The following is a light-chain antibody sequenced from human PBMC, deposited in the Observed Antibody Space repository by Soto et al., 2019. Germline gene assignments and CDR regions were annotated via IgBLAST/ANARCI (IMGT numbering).Light chain of an antibody. CDR3: AAWDDRLSGLV. V-gene: IGLV1-47*01. J-gene: IGLJ2*01. CDR1: SSNIGTYT. Sequence: QPVLTQPPSASGTPGQRVTISCSGTSSNIGTYTVNWYQQLPGTAPKLVIYRNNQRPSGVPDRISGSKSGTSASLAISGLRSEDEADYYCAAWDDRLSGLVFGRGTKLTVL. CDR2: RNN.